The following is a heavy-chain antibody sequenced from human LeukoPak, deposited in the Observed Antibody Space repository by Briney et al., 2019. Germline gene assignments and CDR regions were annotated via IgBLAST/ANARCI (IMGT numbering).Heavy chain of an antibody. CDR1: GYTFTSYG. V-gene: IGHV1-18*01. D-gene: IGHD2-8*01. J-gene: IGHJ4*02. CDR2: ISAYNGNT. CDR3: ARGYKPRYCTNGVCNFDY. Sequence: GASVKVSCKASGYTFTSYGISWVRQAPGQGLEWMGWISAYNGNTNYAQKLQGRVTMTTDTSTSTAYMELRSLRSDDTAVYYCARGYKPRYCTNGVCNFDYWGQGTLVTVSS.